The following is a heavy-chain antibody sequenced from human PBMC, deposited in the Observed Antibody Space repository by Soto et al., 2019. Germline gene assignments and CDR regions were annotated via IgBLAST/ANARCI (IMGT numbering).Heavy chain of an antibody. V-gene: IGHV4-34*01. Sequence: SETLSLTCAVYGGSFSGYYWSWIRQPPGKGLEWIGEINHSGSTNYKPSLKSRVTISVDTSKNQFSLKLSSVTAADTAVYYCARATYGDSTWVHYMDVWGKGTTVT. D-gene: IGHD4-17*01. CDR3: ARATYGDSTWVHYMDV. J-gene: IGHJ6*03. CDR2: INHSGST. CDR1: GGSFSGYY.